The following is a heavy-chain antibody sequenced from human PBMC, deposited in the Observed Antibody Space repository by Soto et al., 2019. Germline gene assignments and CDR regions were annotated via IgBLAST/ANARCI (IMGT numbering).Heavy chain of an antibody. CDR2: ISTTSGAI. D-gene: IGHD3-10*01. J-gene: IGHJ4*02. CDR3: ARDRLSMVADITYFFDY. Sequence: GGALRLSCATSGLTLNFGIHCVGQAPGKGLEWISYISTTSGAIFYADSVKGRFTISRDNSKNSLYLQMNSLRAEDTAVYYCARDRLSMVADITYFFDYWGQGTPVTVSS. V-gene: IGHV3-48*04. CDR1: GLTLNFG.